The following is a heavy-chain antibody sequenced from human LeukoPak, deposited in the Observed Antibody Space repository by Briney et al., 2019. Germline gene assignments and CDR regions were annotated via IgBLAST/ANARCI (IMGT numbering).Heavy chain of an antibody. CDR1: GLTFSSSA. D-gene: IGHD1-14*01. CDR2: FCSDGSRV. V-gene: IGHV3-64*02. CDR3: ARWVGTQLDF. Sequence: GWALRLSRVSSGLTFSSSAMHGVGQAGAKKLGMVSAFCSDGSRVYYGDAVKGRFTISRDNSKNTLYLQMGSRRAEDMAVYYCARWVGTQLDFWGQGTLVTVSS. J-gene: IGHJ4*02.